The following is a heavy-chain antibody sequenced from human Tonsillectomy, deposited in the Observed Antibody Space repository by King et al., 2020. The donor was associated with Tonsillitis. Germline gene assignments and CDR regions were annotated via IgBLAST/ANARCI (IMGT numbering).Heavy chain of an antibody. Sequence: HVQLVESGGGLVKPGGSLRLSCAASGFTFSDYYINWIRQAPGKGLEWVSYISSSGSTIYYADSVKGRFTISRDNAKNSLYLQMNSLRAEDTAVYYCASPTPGQLLPIDYWGQGTLVTVSS. J-gene: IGHJ4*02. CDR3: ASPTPGQLLPIDY. V-gene: IGHV3-11*01. D-gene: IGHD2-2*01. CDR1: GFTFSDYY. CDR2: ISSSGSTI.